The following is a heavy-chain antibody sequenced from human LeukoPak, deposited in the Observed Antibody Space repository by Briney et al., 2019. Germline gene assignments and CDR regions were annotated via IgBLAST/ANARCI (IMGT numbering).Heavy chain of an antibody. V-gene: IGHV4-30-4*08. D-gene: IGHD2-2*02. Sequence: SQTLSLTCTVSGGSISSGDYYWGWIRQPPGKGLEWIGYIYYSGSTYYNPSLKSRVTISVDTSKNQFSLKLSSVTAADTAVYYCARLPDTRYCSSTSCYTAAVTAFDIWGQGTMVTVSS. CDR2: IYYSGST. CDR3: ARLPDTRYCSSTSCYTAAVTAFDI. J-gene: IGHJ3*02. CDR1: GGSISSGDYY.